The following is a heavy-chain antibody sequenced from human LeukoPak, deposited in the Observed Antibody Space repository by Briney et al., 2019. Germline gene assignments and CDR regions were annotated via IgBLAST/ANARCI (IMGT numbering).Heavy chain of an antibody. V-gene: IGHV4-59*01. D-gene: IGHD2-8*01. CDR1: GGSISSYY. CDR3: ARELMEAFDI. CDR2: IYYGGST. J-gene: IGHJ3*02. Sequence: SETLSLTCTVSGGSISSYYWSWIRQPPGKGLEWIGYIYYGGSTNYNPSLKSRVTISVDTSKNQFSLKLSSVTAADTAVYYCARELMEAFDIWGQGTMVTVSS.